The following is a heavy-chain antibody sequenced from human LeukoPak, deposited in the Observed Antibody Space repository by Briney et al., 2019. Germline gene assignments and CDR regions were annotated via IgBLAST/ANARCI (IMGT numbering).Heavy chain of an antibody. CDR1: GFTFTNAW. J-gene: IGHJ4*02. CDR2: ISYDGSNT. D-gene: IGHD3-10*01. CDR3: AKPYYYGSRSYMDY. V-gene: IGHV3-30*18. Sequence: GGSLRLSCSASGFTFTNAWMSWVRQAPGKGLGWVAVISYDGSNTYYADSVKGRFTISRDNSKNMLYLQMNSLRAEDTAVYYCAKPYYYGSRSYMDYWGQGTLVTVSS.